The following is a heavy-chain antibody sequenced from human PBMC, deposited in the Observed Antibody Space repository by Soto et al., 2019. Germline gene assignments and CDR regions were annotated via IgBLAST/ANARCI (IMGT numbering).Heavy chain of an antibody. CDR1: GYSFTTYW. Sequence: GESLKISCKGSGYSFTTYWIAWVRQMPGKGLEWMGIIYPADSDTRYSPSFQGQVTISADKSISTAYLQWSSLKASDTAMYYCARLAVVSTTRYFDYWGQGTLVTVSS. V-gene: IGHV5-51*01. J-gene: IGHJ4*02. CDR2: IYPADSDT. CDR3: ARLAVVSTTRYFDY. D-gene: IGHD2-15*01.